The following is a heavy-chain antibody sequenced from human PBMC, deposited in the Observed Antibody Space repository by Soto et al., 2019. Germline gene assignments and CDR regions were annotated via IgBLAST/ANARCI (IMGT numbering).Heavy chain of an antibody. CDR3: ATSDEAEYYFDY. J-gene: IGHJ4*02. CDR2: FDPEDGET. V-gene: IGHV1-24*01. Sequence: GASVKVSCKVSGYTLTELSMHWVRQAPGKGLEWMGGFDPEDGETIYAQKFRGRVTMTEDTSTDTAYMELSSLRSEDTAVYYCATSDEAEYYFDYWGQGTLVTVSS. CDR1: GYTLTELS.